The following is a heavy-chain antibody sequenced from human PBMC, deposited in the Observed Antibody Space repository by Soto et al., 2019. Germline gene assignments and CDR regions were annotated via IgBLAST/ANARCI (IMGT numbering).Heavy chain of an antibody. Sequence: PSQTLSLTCVISGDSVSSNSAAWNWIRLSPSRGLEWLARTYYRSRWYNDYAVSVRSRITVNPDTSKNQFSLQLTSVTPDDTAVYYCAGTTSHHWLYMDVWGKGATVTVSS. V-gene: IGHV6-1*01. J-gene: IGHJ6*03. CDR1: GDSVSSNSAA. CDR3: AGTTSHHWLYMDV. D-gene: IGHD1-7*01. CDR2: TYYRSRWYN.